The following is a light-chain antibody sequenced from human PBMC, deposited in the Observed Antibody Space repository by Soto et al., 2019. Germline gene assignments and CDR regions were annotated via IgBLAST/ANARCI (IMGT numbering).Light chain of an antibody. Sequence: EIVLTQSPATLSVSLGERVTLSCRASQSVSSNLAWYQQKPGQAPRLLIYGASSRATGIPDRFSGSGSGTDFTLTISRLEPEDFAVYYCQQYGSSPRTFGQGTKVDIK. V-gene: IGKV3-20*01. CDR1: QSVSSN. CDR3: QQYGSSPRT. J-gene: IGKJ1*01. CDR2: GAS.